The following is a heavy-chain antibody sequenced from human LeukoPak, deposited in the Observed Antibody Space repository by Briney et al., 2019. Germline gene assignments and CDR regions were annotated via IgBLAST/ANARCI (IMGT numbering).Heavy chain of an antibody. CDR3: ARGRDSSWSDPVNWFDP. CDR1: GYTFTSYG. CDR2: ISAYNGNT. Sequence: ASVKVSCKASGYTFTSYGISWVRQAPGQGLEWMGWISAYNGNTNYAQKLQGRVTMTTDTSTSTAYMELRSLRSDDTAVYYCARGRDSSWSDPVNWFDPWGQGTLVTVSS. D-gene: IGHD6-13*01. V-gene: IGHV1-18*01. J-gene: IGHJ5*02.